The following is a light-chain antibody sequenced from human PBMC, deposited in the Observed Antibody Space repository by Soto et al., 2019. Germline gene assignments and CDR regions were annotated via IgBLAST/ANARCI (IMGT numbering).Light chain of an antibody. Sequence: QSALTQPASVSGSPGQSITISCTGTSSDVGGYNYVSWYQQHPGKAPKLMIYEVSNRPSRVSNRFSGSKSCNTASLTISGLQDEDEADYYCSSYTSSSTLVFGGGTKLTVL. V-gene: IGLV2-14*01. J-gene: IGLJ2*01. CDR3: SSYTSSSTLV. CDR2: EVS. CDR1: SSDVGGYNY.